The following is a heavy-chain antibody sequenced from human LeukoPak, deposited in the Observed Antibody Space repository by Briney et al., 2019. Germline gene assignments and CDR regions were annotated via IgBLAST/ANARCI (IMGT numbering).Heavy chain of an antibody. V-gene: IGHV1-2*06. CDR1: GYTFTGYY. J-gene: IGHJ3*02. Sequence: ASVKVSCKASGYTFTGYYLHWVRQAPGQGLEWMGRINPNSGGTNYAQKFQGRVTIARDTSISTDYMGLSRLRSDDTAVYYCASDSVAGSAFDIWGQGTMVTVSS. D-gene: IGHD6-19*01. CDR2: INPNSGGT. CDR3: ASDSVAGSAFDI.